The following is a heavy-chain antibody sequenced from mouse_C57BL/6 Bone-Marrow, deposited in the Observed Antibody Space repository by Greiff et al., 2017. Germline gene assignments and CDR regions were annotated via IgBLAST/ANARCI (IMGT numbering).Heavy chain of an antibody. J-gene: IGHJ4*01. CDR3: AREEDSYYGIPYAMDY. V-gene: IGHV1-56*01. CDR2: IFPGSGST. D-gene: IGHD2-1*01. CDR1: GYTFSSHW. Sequence: QVQLQQSGPELVRPGASVKISCKAPGYTFSSHWMQWVRQRPGQGLEWIGEIFPGSGSTYYNEKFKGKATLTVDTSSSTAYMQLSSLTSEDSAVYFCAREEDSYYGIPYAMDYWGQGTSVTVSS.